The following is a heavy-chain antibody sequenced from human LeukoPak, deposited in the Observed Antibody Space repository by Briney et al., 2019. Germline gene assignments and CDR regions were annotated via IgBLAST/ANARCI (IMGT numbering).Heavy chain of an antibody. CDR1: SLSISSGYY. Sequence: QPSETLSLTCAVSSLSISSGYYWVWIRQPPGKGLEWIGSIHHSGSTYYNPSLRSRVTISVDTSKNQFSLKLSSVTAADTAVYYCARDPTGDYGVLSAFDIWGQGTMVTVSS. J-gene: IGHJ3*02. V-gene: IGHV4-38-2*02. CDR2: IHHSGST. CDR3: ARDPTGDYGVLSAFDI. D-gene: IGHD4-17*01.